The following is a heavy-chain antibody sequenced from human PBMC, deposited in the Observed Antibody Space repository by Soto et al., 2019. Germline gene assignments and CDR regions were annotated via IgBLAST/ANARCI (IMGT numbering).Heavy chain of an antibody. J-gene: IGHJ6*02. Sequence: GGSLRLSCAASGFTFSSYGMHWVRQAPGKGLEWVAVISYDGSNKYYADSVKGRFTISRDNSKNTLYLQMNSLRAEDTAVYYCAKDSSSSYYYYGMDVWGQGTTVTVSS. CDR3: AKDSSSSYYYYGMDV. D-gene: IGHD6-6*01. CDR1: GFTFSSYG. V-gene: IGHV3-30*18. CDR2: ISYDGSNK.